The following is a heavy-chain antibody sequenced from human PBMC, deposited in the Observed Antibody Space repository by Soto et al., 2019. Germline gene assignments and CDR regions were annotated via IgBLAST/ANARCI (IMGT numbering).Heavy chain of an antibody. CDR2: IHYSGST. Sequence: QLQLQQSGPGLVKPSETLSLTCTVSGVSISNPYYYWGWIRQTPGKGLEWIGSIHYSGSTFYNPSLRSRVTISLDTSRNQFSLRLTSVSVADTAVYYCARRQSTDTAQAPAAIYADEGFDFWGQGTMVTVSS. D-gene: IGHD2-2*01. CDR1: GVSISNPYYY. CDR3: ARRQSTDTAQAPAAIYADEGFDF. V-gene: IGHV4-39*01. J-gene: IGHJ3*01.